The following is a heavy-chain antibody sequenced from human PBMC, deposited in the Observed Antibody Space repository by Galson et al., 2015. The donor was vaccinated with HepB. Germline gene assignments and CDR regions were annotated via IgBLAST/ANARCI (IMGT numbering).Heavy chain of an antibody. CDR2: ISYDGSNK. Sequence: SLRLSCAASGFTFSSYAMHWVRQAPGKGLEWVAVISYDGSNKYYADSVKGRFTISRDNSKNTLYLQMNSLRAEDRAVYYCARDKGGGLLWFGELLGGYFDYWGQGTLVTVSS. CDR1: GFTFSSYA. CDR3: ARDKGGGLLWFGELLGGYFDY. V-gene: IGHV3-30-3*01. D-gene: IGHD3-10*01. J-gene: IGHJ4*02.